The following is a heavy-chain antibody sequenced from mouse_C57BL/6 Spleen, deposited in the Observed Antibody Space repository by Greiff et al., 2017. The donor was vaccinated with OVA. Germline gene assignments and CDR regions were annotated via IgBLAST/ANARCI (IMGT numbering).Heavy chain of an antibody. D-gene: IGHD1-1*01. CDR1: GYTFTDYY. J-gene: IGHJ2*01. Sequence: VQLKESGPELVKPGASVKMSCKASGYTFTDYYMHWVKQSHGKSLEWIGYINPNNGGTSYNQKFKGKATLTVNKSSSTAYMELRSLTSEESAVYYCAREDYNAGYYFDYWGQGTTLTVSS. V-gene: IGHV1-22*01. CDR3: AREDYNAGYYFDY. CDR2: INPNNGGT.